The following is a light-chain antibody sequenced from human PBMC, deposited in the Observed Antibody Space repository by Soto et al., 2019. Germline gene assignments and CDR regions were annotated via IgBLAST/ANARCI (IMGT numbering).Light chain of an antibody. CDR2: GAS. V-gene: IGKV3-20*01. CDR3: QQYDSSRT. CDR1: QSVSSRF. Sequence: EIVLTQSPGTLSLSPGERATLSCRASQSVSSRFLAWYQQKPGQAPRVLIYGASRRATGIPDRFSGSGSGTDFTLIISRLEPEDFAMYYCQQYDSSRTFGQGTKVEMK. J-gene: IGKJ1*01.